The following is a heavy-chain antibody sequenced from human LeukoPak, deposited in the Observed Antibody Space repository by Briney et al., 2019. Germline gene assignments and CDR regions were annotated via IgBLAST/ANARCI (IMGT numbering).Heavy chain of an antibody. CDR2: ISSSSSTI. CDR3: ARQSDSSGYYPTFDY. Sequence: GGSLRLSCAASGFTFSSYSMNWVRQAPGKGLEWVSYISSSSSTIYYADSVKGRFTISRDNAKNSLYLQMNSLRAEDTAVYYCARQSDSSGYYPTFDYWGQGTLVTVSS. V-gene: IGHV3-48*01. D-gene: IGHD3-22*01. CDR1: GFTFSSYS. J-gene: IGHJ4*02.